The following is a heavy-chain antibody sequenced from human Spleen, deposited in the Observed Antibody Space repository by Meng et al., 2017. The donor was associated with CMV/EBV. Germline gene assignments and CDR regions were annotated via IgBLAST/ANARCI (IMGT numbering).Heavy chain of an antibody. Sequence: GFYVSNQGINGGSKAAGKGREWVAVIWYDGSRKDYAESVKGRFTTSREKSKNTEELKMSSLRAEETAVDYCAKDQVAAAITGFDPWGQGTLVTVSS. CDR1: GFYVSNQG. J-gene: IGHJ5*02. CDR2: IWYDGSRK. CDR3: AKDQVAAAITGFDP. D-gene: IGHD2-2*01. V-gene: IGHV3-33*03.